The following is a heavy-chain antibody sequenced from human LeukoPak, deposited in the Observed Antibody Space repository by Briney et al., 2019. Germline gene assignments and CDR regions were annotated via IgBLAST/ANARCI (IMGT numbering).Heavy chain of an antibody. J-gene: IGHJ6*03. D-gene: IGHD2-8*01. V-gene: IGHV3-30*02. CDR3: AKDRCSNGIGCYYYYMAV. CDR1: GFTFSSYS. CDR2: IQYDGSNE. Sequence: PGGSLRLSCAASGFTFSSYSMNWVRQAPGKGLEWVAYIQYDGSNEQYADSVKGRFSISRDNSKNILFLQMNRLRAEDTAVYYCAKDRCSNGIGCYYYYMAVWGKGTTVTISS.